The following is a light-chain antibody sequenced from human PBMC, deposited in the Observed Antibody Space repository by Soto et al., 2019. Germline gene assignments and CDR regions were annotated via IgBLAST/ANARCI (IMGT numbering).Light chain of an antibody. Sequence: QSALTQPASVSGSPGQSITISCAGTSSDIGAYNYVSWYQHLPGKAPKLIIYDVVTRPSGISTRFSASKSGNTASLTISGLQAEDEADYYCSSYTTRNTEVFGTGIKLTVL. V-gene: IGLV2-14*03. CDR2: DVV. CDR3: SSYTTRNTEV. CDR1: SSDIGAYNY. J-gene: IGLJ1*01.